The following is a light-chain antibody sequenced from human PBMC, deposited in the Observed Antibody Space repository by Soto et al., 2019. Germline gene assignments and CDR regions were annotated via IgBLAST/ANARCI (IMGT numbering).Light chain of an antibody. V-gene: IGLV2-14*03. CDR2: DVS. CDR1: SSDVGGYNY. Sequence: QSALTQPASVSGSPGQSITISCTGTSSDVGGYNYVSWHQQHPGKVPKLMIYDVSHRPSGVSNRFSGSKSGNTASLTISGLQAEDEADYYCSSYTSSITVVFGGGTKLTV. J-gene: IGLJ2*01. CDR3: SSYTSSITVV.